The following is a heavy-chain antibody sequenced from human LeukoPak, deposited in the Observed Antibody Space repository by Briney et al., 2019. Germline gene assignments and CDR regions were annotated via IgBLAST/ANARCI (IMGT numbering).Heavy chain of an antibody. J-gene: IGHJ4*02. V-gene: IGHV3-74*01. CDR3: ARGLSGYSSSLGY. CDR1: GFTFSSYW. CDR2: INSDGTST. Sequence: GGSLRLSCAASGFTFSSYWMHRVRQAPGKGLVWVSRINSDGTSTTYADSVKGRFTISRDNAKNTLYLQMNSLRAEDTAIYYCARGLSGYSSSLGYWGQGTLVTVSS. D-gene: IGHD6-6*01.